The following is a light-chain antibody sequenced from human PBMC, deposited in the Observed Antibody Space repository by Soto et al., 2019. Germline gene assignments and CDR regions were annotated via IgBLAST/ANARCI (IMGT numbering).Light chain of an antibody. CDR1: QSVSNNY. Sequence: EVVLTQSPGTLSLSPGDSATLSCRASQSVSNNYFAWYQQKPGQAPRLLIFGSSGRATVIPDRFSGSGSGTDFTLTISRLEPEDFAVYYCHQYGSSPPYTFGQGTKLEIK. V-gene: IGKV3-20*01. CDR2: GSS. J-gene: IGKJ2*01. CDR3: HQYGSSPPYT.